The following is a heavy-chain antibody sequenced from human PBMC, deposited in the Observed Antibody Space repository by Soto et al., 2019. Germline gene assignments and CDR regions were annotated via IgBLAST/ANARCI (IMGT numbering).Heavy chain of an antibody. CDR1: GFTFSSYA. CDR3: AREKRWLQLFDY. D-gene: IGHD6-19*01. V-gene: IGHV3-30-3*01. J-gene: IGHJ4*02. Sequence: QVQLVESGGGVVQPGRSLRLSCAASGFTFSSYAMHWVRQAPGKGLEWVAVISYDGSNKYYADSVKGRFTISRDNSKNTLDLQMNSLRAEDTAVYYCAREKRWLQLFDYWGQGTLGTVSS. CDR2: ISYDGSNK.